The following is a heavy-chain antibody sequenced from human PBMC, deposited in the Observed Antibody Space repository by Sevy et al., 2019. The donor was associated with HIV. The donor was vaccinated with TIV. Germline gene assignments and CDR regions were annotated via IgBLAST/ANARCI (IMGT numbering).Heavy chain of an antibody. J-gene: IGHJ4*02. CDR1: GFSFIHEN. Sequence: GGSLRLSCVASGFSFIHENMNWVRQAPGKGLEWVSYISTSGSTIYQADSVKGRFTSSRDNAKNSLFLQMNSLRVEDTAIYYCVRDWDDKFSYGDSDPAVDCWGQGTLVTVSS. D-gene: IGHD2-21*02. V-gene: IGHV3-48*04. CDR2: ISTSGSTI. CDR3: VRDWDDKFSYGDSDPAVDC.